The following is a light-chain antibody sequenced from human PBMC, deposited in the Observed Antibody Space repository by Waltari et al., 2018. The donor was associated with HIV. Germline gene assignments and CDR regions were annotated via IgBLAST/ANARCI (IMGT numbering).Light chain of an antibody. Sequence: DIVLTQSPATLSLSPGERATLSCRASQSVTTYLAWYQQKPGQAPRLLIYDASNRASGIPARFSGSGSGTDFTLTISSLEPEDFAVYYCQQRRKWPPLTFGGGTKVEIK. CDR1: QSVTTY. J-gene: IGKJ4*01. CDR2: DAS. CDR3: QQRRKWPPLT. V-gene: IGKV3-11*01.